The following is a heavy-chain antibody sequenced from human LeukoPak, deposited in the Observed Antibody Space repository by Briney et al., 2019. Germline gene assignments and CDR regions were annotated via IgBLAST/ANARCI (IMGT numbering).Heavy chain of an antibody. D-gene: IGHD4-17*01. V-gene: IGHV1-69*05. CDR1: GGTFSSYA. Sequence: SVKVSCKAPGGTFSSYAISWVRQAPGQGLEWMGRIIPIFGTANYAQKFQGRVTITTDESTSTAYMELSSLRSEDTAVYYCARNTDYGDYVYPDYWGQGTLVTVSS. CDR3: ARNTDYGDYVYPDY. J-gene: IGHJ4*02. CDR2: IIPIFGTA.